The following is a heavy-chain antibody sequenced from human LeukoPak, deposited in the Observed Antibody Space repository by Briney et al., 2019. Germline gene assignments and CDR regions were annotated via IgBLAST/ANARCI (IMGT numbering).Heavy chain of an antibody. CDR2: IYYSGST. J-gene: IGHJ4*02. V-gene: IGHV4-59*01. CDR3: ARVRLLYPSFFDY. CDR1: GGSISSYY. Sequence: SETLSLTCTVSGGSISSYYWSWIRQPPGKGLEWIGYIYYSGSTNYNPSLKSRVTISVDTSKNQFSLKLSSVTAADTAVYYCARVRLLYPSFFDYWGQGTLVTVSS. D-gene: IGHD3-3*01.